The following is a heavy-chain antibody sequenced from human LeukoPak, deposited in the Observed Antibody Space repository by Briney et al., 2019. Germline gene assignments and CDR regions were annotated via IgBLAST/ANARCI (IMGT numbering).Heavy chain of an antibody. V-gene: IGHV3-23*01. J-gene: IGHJ4*02. CDR1: GFTFSIYA. D-gene: IGHD6-19*01. CDR3: VKDYSSGRYGSFSYYFDY. CDR2: ISGSGGST. Sequence: GGSLRPSCAPSGFTFSIYAMNWVRQAPGKGREWVSAISGSGGSTYYADSVEGRFTIYRDNCRNTLYLVMNSLRAEDRAVYYCVKDYSSGRYGSFSYYFDYWGQGNLVTVSS.